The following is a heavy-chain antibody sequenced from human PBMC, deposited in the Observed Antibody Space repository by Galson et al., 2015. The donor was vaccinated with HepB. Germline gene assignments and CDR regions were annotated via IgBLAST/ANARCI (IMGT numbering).Heavy chain of an antibody. CDR3: ARGYCSSTSCYTYYYYRDV. J-gene: IGHJ6*03. CDR1: GYTFTSYY. CDR2: INPSGGST. V-gene: IGHV1-46*03. D-gene: IGHD2-2*01. Sequence: SVKVSCKASGYTFTSYYMHWVRQAPGQGLEWMGIINPSGGSTSYAQKFQGRVTMTRDTSTSTVYMELSSLRSEDTAVYYCARGYCSSTSCYTYYYYRDVWGKGTTVTVSS.